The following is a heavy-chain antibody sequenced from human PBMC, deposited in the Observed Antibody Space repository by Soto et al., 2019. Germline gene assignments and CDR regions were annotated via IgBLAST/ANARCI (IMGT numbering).Heavy chain of an antibody. CDR2: ISYDGSNK. V-gene: IGHV3-30*18. D-gene: IGHD3-22*01. J-gene: IGHJ4*02. CDR1: GFTFSSYG. Sequence: GGSLRLSCAASGFTFSSYGMHWVRQAPGKGLEWVAVISYDGSNKYYADSVKGRFTISGDNSKNTLYLQMNSLRAEDTAVYYCAKDSLPYYDSSGYFDYWGQGTLVTVSS. CDR3: AKDSLPYYDSSGYFDY.